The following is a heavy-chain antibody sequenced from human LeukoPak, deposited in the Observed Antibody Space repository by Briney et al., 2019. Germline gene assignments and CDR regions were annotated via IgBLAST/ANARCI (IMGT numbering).Heavy chain of an antibody. J-gene: IGHJ4*02. Sequence: PGGSLRLSCAASGFTFSSYAMSWVRQAPGKGLEWVSAISGSGGSTYYADSVKGRFTISRDNSKNTLYLQMNSLRAEDTAVYYCAGHYSSSTYPLFDYWGQGTLVTVSS. CDR1: GFTFSSYA. CDR2: ISGSGGST. CDR3: AGHYSSSTYPLFDY. D-gene: IGHD6-6*01. V-gene: IGHV3-23*01.